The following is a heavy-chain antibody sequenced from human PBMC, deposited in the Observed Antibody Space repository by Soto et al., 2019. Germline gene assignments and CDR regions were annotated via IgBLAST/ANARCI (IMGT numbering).Heavy chain of an antibody. CDR3: ARVIAAVGAFDI. Sequence: VASVKVSCKASGGTFSSYAISWVRQAPGQGLEWMGGIIPIFGTANYAQKFQGRVTITADEFTSTAYMELSSLRSEDTAVYYCARVIAAVGAFDIWGQGTMVTVSS. CDR1: GGTFSSYA. CDR2: IIPIFGTA. D-gene: IGHD6-13*01. V-gene: IGHV1-69*13. J-gene: IGHJ3*02.